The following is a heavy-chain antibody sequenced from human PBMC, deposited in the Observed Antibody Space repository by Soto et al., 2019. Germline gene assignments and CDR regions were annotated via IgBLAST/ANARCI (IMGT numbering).Heavy chain of an antibody. D-gene: IGHD2-15*01. CDR3: ARDTGTLGGQGCSGGSCWLFDY. CDR2: IKQDGSEK. V-gene: IGHV3-7*01. Sequence: GGSLRLSCAASGFTFSSYWMSWVRQAPGKGLEWVANIKQDGSEKYYVDSVKGRFTISRDNAKNSLYLQMNSLRAEDTAVYYCARDTGTLGGQGCSGGSCWLFDYWGQGTLVTVSS. CDR1: GFTFSSYW. J-gene: IGHJ4*02.